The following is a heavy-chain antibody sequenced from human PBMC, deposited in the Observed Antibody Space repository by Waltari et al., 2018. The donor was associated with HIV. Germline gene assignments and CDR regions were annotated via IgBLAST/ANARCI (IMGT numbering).Heavy chain of an antibody. CDR1: GGAVNSRNYF. Sequence: QLQLRESGPGLVKPSETLSLKCTVSGGAVNSRNYFWGWIRQPPGKGLEWLGTVSYSGATYYNPSIKSRVTISVDTSKNQFSLKLTSVTAADTAIYYCARDREGATTYYYYYGLDVWGQGATVTVSS. D-gene: IGHD1-26*01. V-gene: IGHV4-39*07. J-gene: IGHJ6*02. CDR3: ARDREGATTYYYYYGLDV. CDR2: VSYSGAT.